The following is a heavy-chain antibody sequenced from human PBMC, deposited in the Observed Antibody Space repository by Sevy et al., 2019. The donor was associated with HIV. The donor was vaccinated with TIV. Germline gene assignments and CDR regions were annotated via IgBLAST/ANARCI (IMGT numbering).Heavy chain of an antibody. CDR3: ARDRQTNSMIVVVTLYFAY. J-gene: IGHJ4*02. CDR1: GFTFSSYW. D-gene: IGHD3-22*01. V-gene: IGHV3-7*01. Sequence: GGSLRLSCAASGFTFSSYWMSWVRQAPGKGLEWVANIKQDGSEKYYVDSVKGRFTISRDNAKNSMYLQMNSLRAEDTAVYYCARDRQTNSMIVVVTLYFAYWGQGTLVTISS. CDR2: IKQDGSEK.